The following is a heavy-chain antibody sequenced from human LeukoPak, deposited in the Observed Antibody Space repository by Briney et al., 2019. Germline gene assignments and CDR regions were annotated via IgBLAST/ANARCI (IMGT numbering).Heavy chain of an antibody. CDR1: GFTFSSYA. J-gene: IGHJ3*02. CDR3: AKHRPTMPPYYYDSSGYSTYAAFDI. V-gene: IGHV3-23*01. CDR2: ISGSGGST. D-gene: IGHD3-22*01. Sequence: GGSLRLSCAASGFTFSSYAMSWVRQAPGKGLEWVSAISGSGGSTYYADSVKGRFTISRDNSKNTLYLQMNSLRAEDTAVYYCAKHRPTMPPYYYDSSGYSTYAAFDIWGQGTMVTVSS.